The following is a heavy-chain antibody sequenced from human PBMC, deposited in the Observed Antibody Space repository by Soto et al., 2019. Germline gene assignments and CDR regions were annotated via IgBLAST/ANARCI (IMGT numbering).Heavy chain of an antibody. CDR3: ARVFRAGDYYYYGMDV. CDR1: GFTFSSYD. J-gene: IGHJ6*02. V-gene: IGHV3-13*01. D-gene: IGHD3-10*01. Sequence: GGSLRLSCAASGFTFSSYDMHWVRQATGKGLEWVSAIGTAGDTYYPGSVKGRFTISRENAENSLYLQMNSLRAEDTAVYYCARVFRAGDYYYYGMDVWGQGTTVTVSS. CDR2: IGTAGDT.